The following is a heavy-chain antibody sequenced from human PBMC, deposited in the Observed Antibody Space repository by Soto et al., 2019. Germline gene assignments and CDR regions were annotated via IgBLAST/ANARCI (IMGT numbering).Heavy chain of an antibody. CDR1: GYTFTSYG. V-gene: IGHV1-18*04. CDR2: ISAYNGNT. D-gene: IGHD3-3*01. J-gene: IGHJ6*02. CDR3: ARGRGEGRSREFGVVITPTYYYYGMDV. Sequence: ASVKVSCKASGYTFTSYGISWVRQAPGQGLEWMGWISAYNGNTNYAKKFQGRVTMTTDTSTSTAYMELRSLRSDDTAVYYCARGRGEGRSREFGVVITPTYYYYGMDVWGQGTTVTVSS.